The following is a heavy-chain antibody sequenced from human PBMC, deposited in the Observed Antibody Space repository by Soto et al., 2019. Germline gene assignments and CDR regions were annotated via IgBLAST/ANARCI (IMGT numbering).Heavy chain of an antibody. CDR3: AKYGTTVSQGHFDP. D-gene: IGHD4-4*01. J-gene: IGHJ5*02. Sequence: GGSLRLSCAASGFTFSSYAMTWVRQAPGKGLEWVSSISASDGRTYYADSVKGRFTISRDNSRNTLYLQMSSLRAEDTAAYHCAKYGTTVSQGHFDPWGQGTLVTVSS. CDR2: ISASDGRT. CDR1: GFTFSSYA. V-gene: IGHV3-23*01.